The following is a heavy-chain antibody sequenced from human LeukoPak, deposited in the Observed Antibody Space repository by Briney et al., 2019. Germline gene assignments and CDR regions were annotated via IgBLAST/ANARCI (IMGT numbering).Heavy chain of an antibody. CDR3: ARTSPYDYVWGSYRYKGFDY. V-gene: IGHV1-2*06. CDR1: GYTFTGYY. Sequence: VASVEVSCKASGYTFTGYYMHWVRQAPGQGLEWMGRINPNSGGTNYAQKFQGRVTMTRDTSISTAYMELSRLRSDDTAVYYCARTSPYDYVWGSYRYKGFDYWGQGTLVTVSS. D-gene: IGHD3-16*02. CDR2: INPNSGGT. J-gene: IGHJ4*02.